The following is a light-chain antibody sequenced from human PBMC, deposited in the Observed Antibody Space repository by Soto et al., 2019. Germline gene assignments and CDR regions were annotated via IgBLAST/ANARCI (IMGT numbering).Light chain of an antibody. J-gene: IGKJ2*01. CDR2: DAS. V-gene: IGKV1-5*01. CDR1: QNINRW. Sequence: DIQMTQSPSTLSASVGDRVTITCRASQNINRWLAWYQQKTGKAPKVLIYDASSLESGVPSRFSGSGTGTEFTLTISSLQPDDVATYYCQQYNSPATFGQGTKLEIK. CDR3: QQYNSPAT.